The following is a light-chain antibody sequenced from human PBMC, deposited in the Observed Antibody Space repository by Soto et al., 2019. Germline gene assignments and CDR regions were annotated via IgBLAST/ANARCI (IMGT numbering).Light chain of an antibody. V-gene: IGKV1-39*01. CDR2: GAS. J-gene: IGKJ4*01. CDR3: QHYNNWIAS. CDR1: QSINSY. Sequence: DIELTQSPSSLAASVVDRVTITCRASQSINSYLNWYQQKGGKAPKLLIHGASSLQSGVPLRFSGSGFGTEFTLTISSLQSEDFAVYYCQHYNNWIASFGGGTKVDIK.